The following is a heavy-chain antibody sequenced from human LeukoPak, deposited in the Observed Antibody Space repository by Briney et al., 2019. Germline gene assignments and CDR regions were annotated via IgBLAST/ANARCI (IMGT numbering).Heavy chain of an antibody. J-gene: IGHJ4*02. D-gene: IGHD5-18*01. Sequence: GGSLRLSCAASGFTFSAYSMSWVRQAPGKGLEGVSYITAGGSTTYYAGSVKGRFAISRDIAKNTLYLQMNSLSDEDTAAYYCARGYAADWGQGTLVTVSS. CDR3: ARGYAAD. CDR2: ITAGGSTT. V-gene: IGHV3-48*02. CDR1: GFTFSAYS.